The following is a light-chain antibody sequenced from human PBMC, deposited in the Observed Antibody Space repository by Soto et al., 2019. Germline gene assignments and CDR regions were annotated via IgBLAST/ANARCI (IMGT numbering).Light chain of an antibody. J-gene: IGLJ1*01. CDR2: YDD. CDR1: SSNIGNNA. Sequence: QSVLTQPPSVSEAPRQRVTISCSGSSSNIGNNAVNWYQQLPGNAPKLLIYYDDLLPSGVSDRFSGSKSGTSASLAISGLQSEDEADYYCAAWDDSLNGYVFGTGTKLTVL. CDR3: AAWDDSLNGYV. V-gene: IGLV1-36*01.